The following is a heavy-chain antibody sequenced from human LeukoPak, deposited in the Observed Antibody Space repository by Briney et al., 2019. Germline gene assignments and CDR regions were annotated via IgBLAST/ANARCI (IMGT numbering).Heavy chain of an antibody. V-gene: IGHV3-23*01. CDR3: AKIPSSLFSPYYFDY. CDR1: GFTFSSYG. D-gene: IGHD2-2*02. Sequence: PGGSLRLSCAASGFTFSSYGMSWVRQAPGKGLEWVSAISGSGGSTYYADSVEGRFTISRDNSKNTLYLQMNSLRAEDTAVYYCAKIPSSLFSPYYFDYWGQGTLVTVSS. J-gene: IGHJ4*02. CDR2: ISGSGGST.